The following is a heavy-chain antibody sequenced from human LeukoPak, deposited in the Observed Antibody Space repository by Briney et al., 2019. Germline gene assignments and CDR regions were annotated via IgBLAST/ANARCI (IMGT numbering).Heavy chain of an antibody. J-gene: IGHJ6*02. D-gene: IGHD6-13*01. CDR3: AREAADLYYYYGMDV. V-gene: IGHV3-7*03. Sequence: GGSLRLSCAASGFTFSSYWMSWVRQAPGKGLEWVANIKQDGSEKYYVDSVKGRFTISRDNAKNSLYLQMNSLRAEDTAVYYCAREAADLYYYYGMDVWGQGTTVTVSS. CDR1: GFTFSSYW. CDR2: IKQDGSEK.